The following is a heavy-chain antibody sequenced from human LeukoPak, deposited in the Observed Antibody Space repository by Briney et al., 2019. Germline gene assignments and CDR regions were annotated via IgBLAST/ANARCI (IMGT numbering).Heavy chain of an antibody. J-gene: IGHJ5*02. V-gene: IGHV1-18*01. Sequence: ASVKVSCKASGGTFSSYAISWVRQAPGQGLEWMGWISAYNGNTNYAQKLQGRVTMTTDTSTSTAYMELRSLRSDDTAVYYCARDLKYGSGSYFGYNWFDPWGQGTLVTVSS. CDR2: ISAYNGNT. D-gene: IGHD3-10*01. CDR1: GGTFSSYA. CDR3: ARDLKYGSGSYFGYNWFDP.